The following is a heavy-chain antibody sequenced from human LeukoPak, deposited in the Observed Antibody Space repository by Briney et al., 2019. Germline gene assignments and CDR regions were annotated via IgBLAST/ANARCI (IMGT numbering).Heavy chain of an antibody. D-gene: IGHD3-9*01. Sequence: SGGSLRLSCAASGFSVRTTYMSWVRQAPGKGLEWVSVLYTGGSTYSVDSVKGRFTVSRDNSKNTLYLQMNSLRAEDTAVYYCARTKPQQFDILSWGQGTLVTVSS. CDR3: ARTKPQQFDILS. CDR1: GFSVRTTY. CDR2: LYTGGST. V-gene: IGHV3-53*01. J-gene: IGHJ4*02.